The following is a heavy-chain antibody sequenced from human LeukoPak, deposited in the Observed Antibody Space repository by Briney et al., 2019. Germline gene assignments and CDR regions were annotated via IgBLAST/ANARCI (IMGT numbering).Heavy chain of an antibody. D-gene: IGHD2-2*01. Sequence: ASVKVSCKASGYTFTSYGISWVRQAPGQGLEWMGWISAYNGNTNYAQKLQGRVTMTTDTSTSTAYMELRSLRSDDTAVYYCARDPQYQLLSDNWFDPWGQGTLVTVSS. CDR2: ISAYNGNT. J-gene: IGHJ5*02. V-gene: IGHV1-18*01. CDR1: GYTFTSYG. CDR3: ARDPQYQLLSDNWFDP.